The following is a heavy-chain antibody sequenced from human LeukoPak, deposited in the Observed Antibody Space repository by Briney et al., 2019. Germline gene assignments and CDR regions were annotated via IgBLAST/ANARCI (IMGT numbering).Heavy chain of an antibody. D-gene: IGHD5-18*01. V-gene: IGHV3-30*02. Sequence: GGSLRLSCAASGFTFSSYGIHWVRQAPGKGLEWVAFIRYDGNNKYYADSVKGRFTISRDNSKNTLYLQMNSLRAEDTAVYYCAKGKQLWFRPPYYFDYWGQGTLVTVSS. CDR1: GFTFSSYG. CDR3: AKGKQLWFRPPYYFDY. J-gene: IGHJ4*02. CDR2: IRYDGNNK.